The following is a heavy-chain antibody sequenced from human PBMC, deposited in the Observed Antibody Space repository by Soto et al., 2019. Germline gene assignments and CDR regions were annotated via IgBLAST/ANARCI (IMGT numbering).Heavy chain of an antibody. CDR2: VYYNGIT. Sequence: SETLSLTCTVSGGSINNHDWSWIRPTPGKGLEWLGYVYYNGITNYNPSLKSRVTISVDTSKNQFSLKLSSVTAADTAVYYCASQTLGYCSGGSCYSWWFDPWGQGTLVTVSS. J-gene: IGHJ5*02. V-gene: IGHV4-59*11. D-gene: IGHD2-15*01. CDR1: GGSINNHD. CDR3: ASQTLGYCSGGSCYSWWFDP.